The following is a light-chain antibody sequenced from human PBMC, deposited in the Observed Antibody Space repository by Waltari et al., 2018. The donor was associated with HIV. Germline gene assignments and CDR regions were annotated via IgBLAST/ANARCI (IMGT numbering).Light chain of an antibody. CDR1: STNIGRYNL. CDR2: EVN. J-gene: IGLJ2*01. CDR3: CSYAGSSNVV. Sequence: QSALTQSASVSGSPGQSITISCTGTSTNIGRYNLVSWYQQHPGKAPKVIIDEVNKRPSGVSNLFSGSTSGSTASLTISGLQAEDEADYYCCSYAGSSNVVFGGGTKLTVL. V-gene: IGLV2-23*02.